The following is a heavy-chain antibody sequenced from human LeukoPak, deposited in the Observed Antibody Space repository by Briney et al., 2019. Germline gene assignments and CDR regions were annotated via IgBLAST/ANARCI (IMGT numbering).Heavy chain of an antibody. Sequence: GGSLRLSCAASGFTVSSNYMSWVRQAPGKGLEWVSVICSGGGTYYADSVKGRFTISRDNSKNTLYLQMNSLRAEDTAVYYCAALVGATNRETFDYWGQGTLVTVSS. V-gene: IGHV3-53*01. CDR3: AALVGATNRETFDY. J-gene: IGHJ4*02. D-gene: IGHD1-26*01. CDR2: ICSGGGT. CDR1: GFTVSSNY.